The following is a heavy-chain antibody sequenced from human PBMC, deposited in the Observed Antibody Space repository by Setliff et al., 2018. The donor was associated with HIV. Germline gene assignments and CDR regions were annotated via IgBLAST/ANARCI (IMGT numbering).Heavy chain of an antibody. CDR1: GYTFTSYG. CDR3: ARDYVDGAEYFQP. Sequence: ASVKVSCKASGYTFTSYGISWVRQAPGRGLEWMGWISVYSGNVEYAQKFQARVTLTTDTSTTTAYMELRSLRSDDTAMYFCARDYVDGAEYFQPWGQGTRVTV. D-gene: IGHD3-10*02. CDR2: ISVYSGNV. V-gene: IGHV1-18*01. J-gene: IGHJ1*01.